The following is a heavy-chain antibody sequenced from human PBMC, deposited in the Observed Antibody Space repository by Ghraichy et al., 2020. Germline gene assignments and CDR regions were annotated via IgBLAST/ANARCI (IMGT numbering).Heavy chain of an antibody. D-gene: IGHD2-2*01. V-gene: IGHV4-34*01. CDR2: INYSGST. CDR1: GGSVSGYY. J-gene: IGHJ6*02. CDR3: ARAHPRYCSSTSCYGPNYYYYGMDV. Sequence: SETLSLTCAVYGGSVSGYYWSWIRQPPGKGLEWIGEINYSGSTNYNPSLKSRVTISVDTSKNQFSLKLSSVTAADTAVYYCARAHPRYCSSTSCYGPNYYYYGMDVWGQGTTVTVSS.